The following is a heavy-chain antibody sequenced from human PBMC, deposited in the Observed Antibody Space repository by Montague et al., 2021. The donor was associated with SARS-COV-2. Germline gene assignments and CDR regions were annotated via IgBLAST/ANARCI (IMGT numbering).Heavy chain of an antibody. J-gene: IGHJ5*02. CDR3: AKGDTAMAPYNWFDP. V-gene: IGHV3-23*01. Sequence: SLRLSCAASGFTFSIYAMTWVRQAPGKGLEWLSAIGSTGGSTYYADSVKGRFTISRDNSKNTLYLQMNSLRAEDTAVYYCAKGDTAMAPYNWFDPWGQGTLVIVSS. CDR1: GFTFSIYA. D-gene: IGHD5-18*01. CDR2: IGSTGGST.